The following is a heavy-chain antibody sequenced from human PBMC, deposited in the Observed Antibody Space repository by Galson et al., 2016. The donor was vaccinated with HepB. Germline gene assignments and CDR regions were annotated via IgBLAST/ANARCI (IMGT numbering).Heavy chain of an antibody. CDR2: IWYDGSKK. CDR1: GFSFSSYG. J-gene: IGHJ3*02. D-gene: IGHD1-26*01. CDR3: ARVPLGYSGSYYLGPTFHI. Sequence: SLRLSCAASGFSFSSYGMHWIRQAPGKGLEWVAVIWYDGSKKYYADSVKGRFTISRDNSKSTLYLQMNGLGAEDTAVYYCARVPLGYSGSYYLGPTFHIWGRGKMVTVSS. V-gene: IGHV3-33*01.